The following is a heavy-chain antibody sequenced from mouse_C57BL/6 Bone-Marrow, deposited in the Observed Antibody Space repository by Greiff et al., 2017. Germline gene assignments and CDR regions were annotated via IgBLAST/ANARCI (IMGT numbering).Heavy chain of an antibody. J-gene: IGHJ3*01. CDR3: ARPPFAY. Sequence: QVHVKQPGAELVKPGASVKMSCKASGYTFTSYWITWVKQRPGQGLEWIGEIYPGSGSTNYNEKFKSKATLTVDTSSSTAYMQLSSLTSEDSAVYYCARPPFAYWGQGTLVTVSA. V-gene: IGHV1-55*01. CDR1: GYTFTSYW. CDR2: IYPGSGST.